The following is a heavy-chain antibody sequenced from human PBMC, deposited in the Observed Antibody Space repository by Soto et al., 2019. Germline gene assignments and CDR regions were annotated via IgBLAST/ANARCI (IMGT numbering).Heavy chain of an antibody. Sequence: TGGSLRLSCVVSGFTFDDYAMHWVRQAPGKGLEWVSGINWNSAALAYADSVKGRFTISRDNAKNSLFLQMNSLRAEDTALYYCAKGTCSATNCYGSAFDYWGQGSLVTVSS. CDR1: GFTFDDYA. CDR2: INWNSAAL. J-gene: IGHJ4*02. CDR3: AKGTCSATNCYGSAFDY. D-gene: IGHD2-2*01. V-gene: IGHV3-9*01.